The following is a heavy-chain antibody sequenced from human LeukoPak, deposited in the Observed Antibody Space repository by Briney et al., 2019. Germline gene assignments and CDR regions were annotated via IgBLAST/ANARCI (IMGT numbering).Heavy chain of an antibody. D-gene: IGHD3-22*01. CDR3: AAELSSGYFDY. J-gene: IGHJ4*02. CDR1: GYMFTELS. Sequence: ASVKVSCKVSGYMFTELSMHWGRQVPGKGLEWMGGFDPEDDEKMYAQKFQGRVTMTEDTSTDTAYMELSSLRSEDTAVYYCAAELSSGYFDYWGQGTLVTVSS. V-gene: IGHV1-24*01. CDR2: FDPEDDEK.